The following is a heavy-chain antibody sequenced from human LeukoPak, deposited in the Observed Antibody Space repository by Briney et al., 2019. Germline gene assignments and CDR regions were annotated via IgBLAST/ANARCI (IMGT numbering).Heavy chain of an antibody. CDR2: INPNSGGT. J-gene: IGHJ4*02. CDR1: GYTFTGYY. V-gene: IGHV1-2*02. CDR3: ARDRSSHYFDY. Sequence: ASVKVSCKASGYTFTGYYMHWVRQAPGQGLEWMGWINPNSGGTNYAQKFQGRVTMTTDTSTSTAYMELRSLRSDDTAVYYCARDRSSHYFDYWGQGTLVTVSS.